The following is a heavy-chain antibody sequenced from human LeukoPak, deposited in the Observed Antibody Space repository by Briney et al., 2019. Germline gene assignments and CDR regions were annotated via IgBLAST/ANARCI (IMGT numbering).Heavy chain of an antibody. Sequence: PSETLSLTCTVSGGSISSYHWSWIRQPAGKGLEWIGHIYTPGSTNYNPSLKSRVTISVDTSKNQFSLKLSSVTAADTAVYYCARSLHISAPFDVWGQGTLVTVSS. CDR1: GGSISSYH. CDR3: ARSLHISAPFDV. CDR2: IYTPGST. J-gene: IGHJ4*02. V-gene: IGHV4-4*07. D-gene: IGHD2-21*01.